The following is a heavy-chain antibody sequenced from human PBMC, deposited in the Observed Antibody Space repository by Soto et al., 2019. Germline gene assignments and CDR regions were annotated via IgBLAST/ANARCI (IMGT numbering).Heavy chain of an antibody. J-gene: IGHJ4*02. D-gene: IGHD6-6*01. Sequence: PGGSVRLSCAASGFTVSSNYMNWVRQAPGKGLEWLSIIYSDGTTYYADSVKGRFTISRDNFKNTLYLQMNNLRAEDTAVYYCAILSNWGQGTLVTVSS. V-gene: IGHV3-53*01. CDR3: AILSN. CDR2: IYSDGTT. CDR1: GFTVSSNY.